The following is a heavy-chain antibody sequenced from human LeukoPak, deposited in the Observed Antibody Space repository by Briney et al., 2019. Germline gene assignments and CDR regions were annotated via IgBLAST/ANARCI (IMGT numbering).Heavy chain of an antibody. CDR3: ARSDYYDSRGYSY. Sequence: AASVKVSCKASGGTFSSYAISWVRQAPGQGLEWMGRIIPILGIANYAQKFQGRVTITADKSTSTAYMELSSLRSEDTAVYYCARSDYYDSRGYSYWGQGTLVTVSS. CDR1: GGTFSSYA. J-gene: IGHJ4*02. CDR2: IIPILGIA. D-gene: IGHD3-22*01. V-gene: IGHV1-69*04.